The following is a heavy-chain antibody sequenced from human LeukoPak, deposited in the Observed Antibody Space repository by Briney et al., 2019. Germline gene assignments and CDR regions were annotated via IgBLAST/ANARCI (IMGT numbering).Heavy chain of an antibody. CDR3: ARDGMVRGVRSSPYYYGMDV. CDR1: GGTFSSYA. CDR2: IIPIFGVA. D-gene: IGHD3-10*01. J-gene: IGHJ6*04. V-gene: IGHV1-69*13. Sequence: ASVRVSCKASGGTFSSYAISWVRPAPRQGLEWVGGIIPIFGVANYTQKFQGRVTITADESTNTAYMELSSLRSEDTAVYYCARDGMVRGVRSSPYYYGMDVWGKGTTVTVA.